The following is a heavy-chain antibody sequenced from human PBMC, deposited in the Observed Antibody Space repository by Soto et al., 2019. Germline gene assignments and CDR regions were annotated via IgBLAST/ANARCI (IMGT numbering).Heavy chain of an antibody. D-gene: IGHD3-3*01. Sequence: KSSETLSLTCAVYGGSFSGYYWSWIRQPPGKGLEWIGEINHSGSTNYNPSLKSRVTISVDTSKNQFSLKLSSVTAADTAVYYCARGLFYDFWSGYLNWFDPWGQGTLVTVSS. J-gene: IGHJ5*02. CDR3: ARGLFYDFWSGYLNWFDP. V-gene: IGHV4-34*01. CDR2: INHSGST. CDR1: GGSFSGYY.